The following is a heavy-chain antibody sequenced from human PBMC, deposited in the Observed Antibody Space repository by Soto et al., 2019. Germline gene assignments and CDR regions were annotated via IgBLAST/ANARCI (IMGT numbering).Heavy chain of an antibody. CDR2: INHSGST. CDR3: ARGDLRTDAFDI. D-gene: IGHD4-17*01. V-gene: IGHV4-34*01. J-gene: IGHJ3*02. CDR1: GGSFGGYY. Sequence: SETLSLTCAVYGGSFGGYYWSWIRQPPGKGLEWIGEINHSGSTNYNPSLKSRVTISVDTSKNQFSLKLSSVTAADTAVYYCARGDLRTDAFDIWGQGTMVTVSS.